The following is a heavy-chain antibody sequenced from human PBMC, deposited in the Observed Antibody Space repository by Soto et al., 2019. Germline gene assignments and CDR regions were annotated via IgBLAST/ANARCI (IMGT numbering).Heavy chain of an antibody. CDR3: GRGPGYSSWSVAVDQ. J-gene: IGHJ4*02. CDR2: INSDGGSI. CDR1: GFTFSYYW. Sequence: GSLRLSCAASGFTFSYYWMHWVRQAPGKGLVWVSRINSDGGSITYADSVKGRFTISRDNAKNTLYLQMNRLTAEDTGVYYCGRGPGYSSWSVAVDQWGQGTQVTVSS. D-gene: IGHD6-13*01. V-gene: IGHV3-74*01.